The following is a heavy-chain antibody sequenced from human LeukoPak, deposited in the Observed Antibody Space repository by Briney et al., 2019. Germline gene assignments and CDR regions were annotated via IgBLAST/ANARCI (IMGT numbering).Heavy chain of an antibody. CDR3: ARDANKDFWSGYYPVD. V-gene: IGHV4-4*07. J-gene: IGHJ4*02. Sequence: SETLSLTCTVSGGSISSYYWSWIRQPAGKGLEWIGRIYTSGSTNYNPSLKSRVTISVDTSKNQFSLKLSSVTAADTAVYYCARDANKDFWSGYYPVDWGQGTLVTVSS. CDR2: IYTSGST. CDR1: GGSISSYY. D-gene: IGHD3-3*01.